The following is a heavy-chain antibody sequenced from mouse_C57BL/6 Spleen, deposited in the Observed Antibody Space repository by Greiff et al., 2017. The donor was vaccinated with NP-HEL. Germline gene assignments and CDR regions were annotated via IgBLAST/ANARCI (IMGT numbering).Heavy chain of an antibody. V-gene: IGHV5-17*01. CDR2: ISSGSSTI. CDR1: GFTFSDYG. J-gene: IGHJ3*01. D-gene: IGHD2-5*01. Sequence: EVQRVESGGGLVKPGGSLKLSCAASGFTFSDYGMHWVRQAPEKGLEWVAYISSGSSTIYYADTVKGRFTISRDNAKNTLFLQMTSLRSEDTAMYYCARPNYSNPFAYWGQGTLVTVSA. CDR3: ARPNYSNPFAY.